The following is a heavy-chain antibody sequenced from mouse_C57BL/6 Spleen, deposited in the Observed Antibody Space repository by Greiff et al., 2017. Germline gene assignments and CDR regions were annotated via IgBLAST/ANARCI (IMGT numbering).Heavy chain of an antibody. J-gene: IGHJ4*01. Sequence: QVHVKQPGAELVRPGSSVKLSCKASGYTFTSYWMHWVKPRPIQGLEWIGNIDPSDSETHYNQKFKDKATLTVDKSSSTAYMQLSSLTSEDSAVYYCARGYYYAMDYWGQGTSVTVSS. V-gene: IGHV1-52*01. CDR1: GYTFTSYW. CDR2: IDPSDSET. CDR3: ARGYYYAMDY.